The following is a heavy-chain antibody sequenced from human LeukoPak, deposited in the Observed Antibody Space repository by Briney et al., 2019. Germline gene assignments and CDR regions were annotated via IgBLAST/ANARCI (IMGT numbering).Heavy chain of an antibody. Sequence: PSETLSLTCTVSGDPISSYYWSWIRQSPGKGLEWLGDVFYTGSTTYNPSLKSRITISVDTSKSQFSLKLTSVTAADTAVYYCAKVWAPAGPYSYFDPWGQGTLVSVSS. J-gene: IGHJ5*02. CDR1: GDPISSYY. D-gene: IGHD5-18*01. CDR3: AKVWAPAGPYSYFDP. V-gene: IGHV4-59*12. CDR2: VFYTGST.